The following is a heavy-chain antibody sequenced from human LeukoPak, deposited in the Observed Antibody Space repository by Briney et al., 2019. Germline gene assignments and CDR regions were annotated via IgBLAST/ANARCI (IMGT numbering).Heavy chain of an antibody. J-gene: IGHJ4*02. CDR1: GFTFSSYA. D-gene: IGHD6-19*01. Sequence: GGSLRLSCAASGFTFSSYAMSWVRQAPGKGLEWVSSISASGGSTYYADSVKGRFTISRDNSKNTLLLQMNSLRAEDTAVYYCAKDARRTSGWYFFDYWGQGTLVTVSS. CDR2: ISASGGST. V-gene: IGHV3-23*01. CDR3: AKDARRTSGWYFFDY.